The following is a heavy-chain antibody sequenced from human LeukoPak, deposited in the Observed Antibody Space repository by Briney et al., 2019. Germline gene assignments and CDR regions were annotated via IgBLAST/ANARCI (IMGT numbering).Heavy chain of an antibody. CDR1: GGSISGNY. CDR3: ARVGSMYSSSDDY. V-gene: IGHV4-59*08. Sequence: PSETLSLTCSVSGGSISGNYWSWIRQPPGKGLEWIGYIYYTGSTNYNPSLKSRVTISVDTSKNQFSLKLSSVTAADTAVYYCARVGSMYSSSDDYWGQGTLVTVSS. D-gene: IGHD6-13*01. J-gene: IGHJ4*02. CDR2: IYYTGST.